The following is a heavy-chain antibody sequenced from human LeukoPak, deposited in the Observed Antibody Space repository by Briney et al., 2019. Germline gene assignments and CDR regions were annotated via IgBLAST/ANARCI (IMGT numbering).Heavy chain of an antibody. CDR3: ARGYSRAAFDI. D-gene: IGHD2-15*01. CDR2: ISSSSSYI. CDR1: GFTFSSYS. Sequence: GGSLRLSCAASGFTFSSYSMNWVRQAPGKGLEWVSSISSSSSYIYYADSVKGRFTVSRDNGKNSLLLQMNSLRAEDTAPYYCARGYSRAAFDIWGQGTVVAVSS. J-gene: IGHJ3*02. V-gene: IGHV3-21*01.